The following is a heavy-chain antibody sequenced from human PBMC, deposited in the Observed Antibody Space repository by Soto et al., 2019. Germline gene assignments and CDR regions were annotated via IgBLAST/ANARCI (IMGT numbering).Heavy chain of an antibody. CDR1: GFTFSNYW. CDR2: INSEGSST. D-gene: IGHD2-15*01. J-gene: IGHJ5*02. Sequence: EVQLVESGGGLVQPGGSLRLSCAASGFTFSNYWMHWVRQAPGKGLLWVSRINSEGSSTSYADSVKGRFTISRDNAKNTLYLQMNSLRAEDTAVYYCARDTGGRLDPWGEGTLVTVTS. CDR3: ARDTGGRLDP. V-gene: IGHV3-74*01.